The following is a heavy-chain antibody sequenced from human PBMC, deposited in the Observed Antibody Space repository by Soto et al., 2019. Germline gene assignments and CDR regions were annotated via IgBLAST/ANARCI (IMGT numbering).Heavy chain of an antibody. V-gene: IGHV3-21*01. J-gene: IGHJ4*02. CDR2: ISSSSSYI. CDR1: GFTFSSYS. CDR3: ARGHRIQLWFNQFDY. D-gene: IGHD5-18*01. Sequence: GSLRLSCAASGFTFSSYSMNWVRQAPGKGLEWVSSISSSSSYIYYADSVKGRFTISRDNAKNSLYLQMNSLRAEDTAVYYCARGHRIQLWFNQFDYWGQGTLVTVSS.